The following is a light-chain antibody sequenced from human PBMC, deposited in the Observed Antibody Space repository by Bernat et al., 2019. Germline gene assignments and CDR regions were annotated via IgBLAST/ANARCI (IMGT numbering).Light chain of an antibody. Sequence: FMLTQPHSVSESPGKTVIIPRTRSSGTIANNYVQWFQKRPGSSPTTVIYEDNQRPSGVPDRFSGSIDSSSNSASLTISGLKTEVEADDYCQSYGSTSDGRSWVFGGGAKLTV. CDR2: EDN. V-gene: IGLV6-57*01. CDR3: QSYGSTSDGRSWV. CDR1: SGTIANNY. J-gene: IGLJ3*02.